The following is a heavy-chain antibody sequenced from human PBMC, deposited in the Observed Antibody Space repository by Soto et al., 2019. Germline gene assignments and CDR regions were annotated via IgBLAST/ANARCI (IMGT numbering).Heavy chain of an antibody. J-gene: IGHJ4*02. CDR1: GGSISSYY. CDR3: ARLSNDYGDPYYFDY. CDR2: IYYSGST. D-gene: IGHD4-17*01. Sequence: SETLSLTCTVSGGSISSYYWSWIRQPPGKGLEWIGYIYYSGSTNYNPSLKSRVTISVDTSKNQFSLKLSSVTAADTAVYYCARLSNDYGDPYYFDYRAQRTPVTVSS. V-gene: IGHV4-59*08.